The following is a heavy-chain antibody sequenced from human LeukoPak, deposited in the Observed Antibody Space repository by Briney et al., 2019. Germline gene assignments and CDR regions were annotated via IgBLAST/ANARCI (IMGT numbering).Heavy chain of an antibody. CDR1: GFTFTSSA. CDR3: ATSEERSSYDFWSCYHYYYGMDV. D-gene: IGHD3-3*01. CDR2: IVVGSGNT. Sequence: GASVKVSCKASGFTFTSSAMQWVSQARGQRLEWIGWIVVGSGNTNYAQKFQERVTITRDMSTSTAYMELSSLRSEDTAVYYCATSEERSSYDFWSCYHYYYGMDVWGQGTTVTVSS. V-gene: IGHV1-58*02. J-gene: IGHJ6*02.